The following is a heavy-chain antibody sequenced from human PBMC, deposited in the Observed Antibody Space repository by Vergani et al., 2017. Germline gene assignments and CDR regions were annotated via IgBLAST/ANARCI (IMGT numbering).Heavy chain of an antibody. CDR1: GFTFSSYE. D-gene: IGHD6-19*01. J-gene: IGHJ3*02. CDR2: ISSSGSTI. CDR3: ARDPASSGWTDAFDI. Sequence: EVQLLESGGGLVQPGGSLRLSCAASGFTFSSYEMNWVRQAPGKGLEWVSYISSSGSTIYYADSVKGRFTISRDNAKNSLYLQMNSLRAEDTAVYYCARDPASSGWTDAFDIWGQGTMVTVSS. V-gene: IGHV3-48*03.